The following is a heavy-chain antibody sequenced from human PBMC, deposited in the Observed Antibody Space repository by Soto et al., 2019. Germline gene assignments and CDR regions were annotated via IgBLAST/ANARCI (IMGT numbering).Heavy chain of an antibody. CDR2: IKQDGSEK. D-gene: IGHD3-22*01. CDR1: GFTFSSYW. V-gene: IGHV3-7*01. CDR3: ARDPAPPKPNYYDSSGYLL. Sequence: GGSLRLSCAASGFTFSSYWMSWVRQAPGKGLEWVANIKQDGSEKYYVDTVKGRFTISRDNAKNSLYLQMNSLRAEDTAVYYCARDPAPPKPNYYDSSGYLLWSQGTLVTVSS. J-gene: IGHJ4*02.